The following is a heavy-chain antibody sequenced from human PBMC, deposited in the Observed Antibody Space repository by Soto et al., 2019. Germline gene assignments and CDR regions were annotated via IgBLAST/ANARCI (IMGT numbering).Heavy chain of an antibody. Sequence: SETLSLTCTVSGGSISSGGYYWSWIRQHPGKGLEWIGYIYYSGSTYYDPSLKSRVTISVDTSKNQFSLKLSSVTAADTAVYYCARGWDCSSTSCYRDYFDYWGQGTLVTVSS. CDR3: ARGWDCSSTSCYRDYFDY. D-gene: IGHD2-2*02. CDR2: IYYSGST. J-gene: IGHJ4*02. CDR1: GGSISSGGYY. V-gene: IGHV4-31*03.